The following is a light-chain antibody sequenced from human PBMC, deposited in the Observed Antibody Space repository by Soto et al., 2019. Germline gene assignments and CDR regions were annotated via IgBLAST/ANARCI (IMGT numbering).Light chain of an antibody. V-gene: IGLV4-69*01. Sequence: QSVLTQSPSASASLGASVKLTCTLSSGHSSYAIAWHQQQPEKGPRYLMKLNSDGSHSKGDGIPDRFSGSSSGAERYLTISSLQSEDEADYCCQTWGTGIQVFGGGTKLTVL. J-gene: IGLJ3*02. CDR3: QTWGTGIQV. CDR1: SGHSSYA. CDR2: LNSDGSH.